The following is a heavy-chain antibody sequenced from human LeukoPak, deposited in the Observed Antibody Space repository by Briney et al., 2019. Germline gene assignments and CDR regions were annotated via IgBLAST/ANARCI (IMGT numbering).Heavy chain of an antibody. CDR1: GDSISTTNYY. CDR2: IYYSGIT. D-gene: IGHD5-18*01. J-gene: IGHJ4*02. V-gene: IGHV4-39*07. Sequence: SETLSLTCAVSGDSISTTNYYWGWIRRPPGKGLEWIGIIYYSGITHYNPSLKSRVTILVDTSKNQFSLKLSSVTAADTAVHYCARGFIRYSYGHNYWGQGTLVTVSS. CDR3: ARGFIRYSYGHNY.